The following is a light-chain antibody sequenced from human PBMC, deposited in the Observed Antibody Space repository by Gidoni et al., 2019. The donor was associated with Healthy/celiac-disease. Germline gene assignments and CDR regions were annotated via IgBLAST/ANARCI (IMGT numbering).Light chain of an antibody. CDR2: DAS. Sequence: EIVLTQSPATLSLSPGERATLSCRASQSVSSYLAWYQQKPGQDPRLLIYDASNRATGIPARFSGSGSGTDFTLTISSLEPEDFAVYYCQQRSNWPWTFGQGTKLEIK. V-gene: IGKV3-11*01. CDR1: QSVSSY. J-gene: IGKJ2*01. CDR3: QQRSNWPWT.